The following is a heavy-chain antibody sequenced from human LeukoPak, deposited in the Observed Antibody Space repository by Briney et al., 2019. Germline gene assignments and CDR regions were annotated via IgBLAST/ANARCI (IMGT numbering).Heavy chain of an antibody. CDR3: ARGGSSSWYSGSSYYFDY. Sequence: SETLSLTCTVSGYSISSGYCWGWIRQPPGKGLEWIGSIYHSGSTYYNPSLKSRVTISVDTSKNQFSLKLSSVTAADTAVYYCARGGSSSWYSGSSYYFDYWGQGTLVTVSS. V-gene: IGHV4-38-2*02. CDR2: IYHSGST. CDR1: GYSISSGYC. D-gene: IGHD6-13*01. J-gene: IGHJ4*02.